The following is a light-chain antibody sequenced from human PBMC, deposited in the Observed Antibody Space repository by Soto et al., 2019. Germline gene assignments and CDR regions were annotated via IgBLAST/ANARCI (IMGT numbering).Light chain of an antibody. CDR1: SGHSNYA. CDR2: LNSDGSH. CDR3: QTWGTGIQGV. J-gene: IGLJ3*02. Sequence: QPVLTQSPSASASLGASVKLTCTLSSGHSNYAIAWHQQQPEKGPRYLMKLNSDGSHSKGNGIPDRFSGSSSGAERYLTISSLQSEDEADYYCQTWGTGIQGVFGGGTKVTVL. V-gene: IGLV4-69*01.